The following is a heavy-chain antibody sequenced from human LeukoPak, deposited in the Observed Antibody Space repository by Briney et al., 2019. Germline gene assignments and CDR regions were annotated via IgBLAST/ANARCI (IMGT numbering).Heavy chain of an antibody. V-gene: IGHV3-30*18. CDR2: ISYDGSNK. D-gene: IGHD3-22*01. J-gene: IGHJ4*02. Sequence: GGSPRLSCAASGFTFSSYGMHWVRQAPGKGLEWVAVISYDGSNKYYADSVKGRFTISRDNSKNTLYLQMNSLRAEDTAVYYCAKSYYGAIDYWGQGTLVTVSS. CDR3: AKSYYGAIDY. CDR1: GFTFSSYG.